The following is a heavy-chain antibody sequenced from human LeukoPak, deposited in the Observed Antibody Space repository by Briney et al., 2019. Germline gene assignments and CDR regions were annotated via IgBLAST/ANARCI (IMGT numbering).Heavy chain of an antibody. V-gene: IGHV4-59*01. CDR1: GGSISNYY. CDR3: ARGIIGVAITGAFDI. Sequence: SETLSLTCTVSGGSISNYYWNWIRQPPGRGLEWIGYIYYSGSTSYKPSLKSRVTISVDTSKSHFSLKLSSVTAADTAIYYCARGIIGVAITGAFDIWGQGTMVTVSS. CDR2: IYYSGST. J-gene: IGHJ3*02. D-gene: IGHD3-3*02.